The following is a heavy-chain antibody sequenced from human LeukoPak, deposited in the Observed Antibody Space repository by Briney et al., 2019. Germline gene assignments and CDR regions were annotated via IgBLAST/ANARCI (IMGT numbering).Heavy chain of an antibody. V-gene: IGHV4-59*01. D-gene: IGHD4/OR15-4a*01. CDR1: GGSISSYY. CDR2: IYYSGTT. CDR3: ARMGAIAGASANPDH. Sequence: SETLSLTCTVSGGSISSYYWSWIRQPPGKGLEWIGYIYYSGTTDYSPSLRSRVTMSVDTSKSQFSLKLSSVTAADTAVYYCARMGAIAGASANPDHWGQGTLVTVSS. J-gene: IGHJ4*02.